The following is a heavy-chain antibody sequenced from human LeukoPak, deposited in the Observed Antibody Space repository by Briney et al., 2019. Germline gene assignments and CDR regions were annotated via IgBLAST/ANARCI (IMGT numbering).Heavy chain of an antibody. D-gene: IGHD3-10*01. CDR3: AREGLNMVRGVIPKEAWGWFDP. J-gene: IGHJ5*02. CDR1: GGSISSGSYY. Sequence: SETLSLTCTVSGGSISSGSYYWNWIRQPAGKGLEWIGRIYSSGSTNYNPSLKSRVTISVDMSKNQFSLKLSSVTAADTAVYYCAREGLNMVRGVIPKEAWGWFDPWGQGTLVTVS. V-gene: IGHV4-61*02. CDR2: IYSSGST.